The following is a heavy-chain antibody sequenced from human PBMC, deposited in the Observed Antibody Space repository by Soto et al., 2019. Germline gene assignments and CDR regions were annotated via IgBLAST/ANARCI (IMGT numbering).Heavy chain of an antibody. CDR3: ASRDPGTSVDY. CDR2: IYRTGST. J-gene: IGHJ4*02. V-gene: IGHV4-4*02. Sequence: SETLSLTCAVSGGSFTSNNWWTWVRQPPGQGLEWIGEIYRTGSTSYNPSLKSRVTISLDKSENQFSLKVTSLTAADTAVYYCASRDPGTSVDYWGQGTLVTVSS. CDR1: GGSFTSNNW. D-gene: IGHD1-7*01.